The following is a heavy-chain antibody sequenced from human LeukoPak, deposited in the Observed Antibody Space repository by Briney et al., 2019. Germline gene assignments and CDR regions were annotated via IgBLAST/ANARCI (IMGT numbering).Heavy chain of an antibody. Sequence: GGSLRLSCAASGFTFSSYEMNWVRQAPGKGLEWVSATSGSGGSTYYADSVKGRFTISRDNSKNTLYLQMNSLRAEDTAVYYCPKDFSGYYYDSSGSDYWGQGTLVTVSS. J-gene: IGHJ4*02. CDR2: TSGSGGST. CDR3: PKDFSGYYYDSSGSDY. CDR1: GFTFSSYE. D-gene: IGHD3-22*01. V-gene: IGHV3-23*01.